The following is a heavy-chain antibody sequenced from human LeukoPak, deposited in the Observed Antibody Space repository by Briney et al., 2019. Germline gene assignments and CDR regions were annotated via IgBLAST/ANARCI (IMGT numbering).Heavy chain of an antibody. J-gene: IGHJ4*02. Sequence: SETLSLTCTVSGGSISSGDYYWSWIRQPPGKGLEWIGYIYYSGSTYYNPSLKSRFTISVDTSKNQFSMKLSSVTAADTAVYYCDRADDYTIFDYWGQGTLVTVSS. D-gene: IGHD4-11*01. CDR3: DRADDYTIFDY. CDR1: GGSISSGDYY. V-gene: IGHV4-30-4*01. CDR2: IYYSGST.